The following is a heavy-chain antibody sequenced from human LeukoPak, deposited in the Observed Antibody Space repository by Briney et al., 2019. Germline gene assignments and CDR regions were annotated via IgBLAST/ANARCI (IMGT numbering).Heavy chain of an antibody. D-gene: IGHD3-9*01. CDR2: ISAYNGNT. CDR3: ARDEARGYDILTGYSLYYYYMDV. Sequence: ASVKVSCKASGYTFTSYGISWVRQAPGQGLEWMGWISAYNGNTNYAQKLQGRGTMTTDTSTSTAYMELRSLRSDDTAVYYCARDEARGYDILTGYSLYYYYMDVWGKGTTVTISS. J-gene: IGHJ6*03. CDR1: GYTFTSYG. V-gene: IGHV1-18*01.